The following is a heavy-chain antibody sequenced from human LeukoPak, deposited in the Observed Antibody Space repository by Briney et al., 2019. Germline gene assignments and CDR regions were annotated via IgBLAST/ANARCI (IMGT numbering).Heavy chain of an antibody. CDR3: AKGEAGIAVSGDWFDS. CDR1: GFTFSSYG. J-gene: IGHJ5*01. D-gene: IGHD6-19*01. CDR2: ISSDVSNK. V-gene: IGHV3-30*18. Sequence: PRRSLRLSCAPCGFTFSSYGMRWVRPAPGKGLGWVAVISSDVSNKNYSDSVKGRFTISRDNAKNTLYLHMNMLIAEDMDVYYCAKGEAGIAVSGDWFDSWGQGTLVTVSS.